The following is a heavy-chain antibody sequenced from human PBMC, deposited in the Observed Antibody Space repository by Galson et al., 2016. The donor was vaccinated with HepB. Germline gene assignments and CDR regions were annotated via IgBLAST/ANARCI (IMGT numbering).Heavy chain of an antibody. D-gene: IGHD3-16*01. V-gene: IGHV3-23*01. Sequence: SLRLSCAASGFKFSAYAMSWVRQAPGKGLEWVSTISGDVGSTYYADSVKGRFTISRDNSKNTLSLHMSSLRSEDTAIYYCAKDPYDYIWERPPGYWGQGTLVTVSS. CDR1: GFKFSAYA. J-gene: IGHJ4*02. CDR2: ISGDVGST. CDR3: AKDPYDYIWERPPGY.